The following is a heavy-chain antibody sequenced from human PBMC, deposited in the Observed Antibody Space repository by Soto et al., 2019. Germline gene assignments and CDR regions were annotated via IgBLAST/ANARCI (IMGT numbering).Heavy chain of an antibody. J-gene: IGHJ3*02. Sequence: PGGSLRLPCAPSALPFSNYTMTWVPQAPGKGLEWVSGISVTGGRTYYADSVKGRFTISRDDSKNTLSLEINSLRGDDTAVYYCAKAGGYMYEGFDIWGQGTMVTVSS. CDR2: ISVTGGRT. CDR1: ALPFSNYT. V-gene: IGHV3-23*01. D-gene: IGHD6-13*01. CDR3: AKAGGYMYEGFDI.